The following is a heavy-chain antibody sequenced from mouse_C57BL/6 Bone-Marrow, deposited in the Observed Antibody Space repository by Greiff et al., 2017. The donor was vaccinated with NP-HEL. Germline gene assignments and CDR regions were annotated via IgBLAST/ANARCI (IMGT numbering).Heavy chain of an antibody. V-gene: IGHV5-4*01. CDR3: ARDLGRAY. J-gene: IGHJ3*01. Sequence: EVKLVESGGGLVKPGGSLKLSCAASGFPFSSYALSWVRQTPEKRLEWVATISDGGSYTYYPDNVKGRFTISRDNAKNNLYLQMSHLKSEDTAMYYCARDLGRAYWGQGTLVTVSA. D-gene: IGHD4-1*01. CDR2: ISDGGSYT. CDR1: GFPFSSYA.